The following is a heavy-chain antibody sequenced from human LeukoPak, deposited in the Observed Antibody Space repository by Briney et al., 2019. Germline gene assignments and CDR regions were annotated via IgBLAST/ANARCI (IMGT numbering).Heavy chain of an antibody. CDR1: GGSISSYY. D-gene: IGHD6-19*01. J-gene: IGHJ4*02. CDR2: IYYSGST. CDR3: ARALLSQYSSGWPAFDY. V-gene: IGHV4-59*08. Sequence: SETLSLTCTVSGGSISSYYWSWIRQPPGKGLEWIGYIYYSGSTNYNPSLKSRVTMSVDTSKNQFSLKLSSVTAADTAVYYCARALLSQYSSGWPAFDYWGQGTLVTVSS.